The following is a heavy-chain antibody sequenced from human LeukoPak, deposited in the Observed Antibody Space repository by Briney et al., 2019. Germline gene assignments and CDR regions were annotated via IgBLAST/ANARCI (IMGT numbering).Heavy chain of an antibody. CDR3: ARQRDSPNYGMDV. V-gene: IGHV1-18*01. D-gene: IGHD5-24*01. CDR2: ISAYNGNT. CDR1: GYTFTSYD. Sequence: ASVKVSCKASGYTFTSYDINWVRQAPGQGLEWMGWISAYNGNTNYAQKLQGRVTMTTDTSTSTAYMELRSLRSDDTAVYYCARQRDSPNYGMDVWGQGTTVTVSS. J-gene: IGHJ6*02.